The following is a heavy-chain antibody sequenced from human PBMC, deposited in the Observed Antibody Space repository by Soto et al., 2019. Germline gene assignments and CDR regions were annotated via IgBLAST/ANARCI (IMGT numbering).Heavy chain of an antibody. D-gene: IGHD3-3*01. CDR3: ARDEKVYTRLEGRLDP. CDR1: GYIFMSYG. Sequence: ASVKVSCKGSGYIFMSYGISWVRQAPGQGLEWMGWISAYNGKTDYAQKFQGRVSMTTDTSTSTAYMELRSLRSDDTAVYYCARDEKVYTRLEGRLDPWGQGTMVTV. CDR2: ISAYNGKT. V-gene: IGHV1-18*01. J-gene: IGHJ5*02.